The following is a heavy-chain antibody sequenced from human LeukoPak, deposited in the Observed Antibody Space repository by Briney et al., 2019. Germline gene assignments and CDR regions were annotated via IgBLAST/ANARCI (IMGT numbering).Heavy chain of an antibody. D-gene: IGHD2-2*01. CDR1: GYSLTSGYY. CDR2: VYHSGSS. V-gene: IGHV4-38-2*01. J-gene: IGHJ6*03. CDR3: ASQPAYNYMDV. Sequence: PSETLSLTCAVSGYSLTSGYYWGWIRQPPGKGLEWIGSVYHSGSSYYNPSLKSRVTISVDTSRNQFSVKLSSVTAADTAVYYCASQPAYNYMDVWGEGTTVTVSS.